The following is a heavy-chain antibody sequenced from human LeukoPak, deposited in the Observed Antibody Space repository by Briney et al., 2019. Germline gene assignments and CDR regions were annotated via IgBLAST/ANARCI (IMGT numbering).Heavy chain of an antibody. V-gene: IGHV1-18*03. D-gene: IGHD2-2*01. CDR1: GYTFTSYG. J-gene: IGHJ6*04. CDR3: ARGDIVVVPAATGGSRDYYCYGMDV. CDR2: ISANNGNT. Sequence: ASVKVSCTASGYTFTSYGISWVRQAPGQGLAWMGWISANNGNTNYAQKLQDRVTMTTDTSTSTAYMQLRSLRSDDMAVYDCARGDIVVVPAATGGSRDYYCYGMDVWGKGTSDTVLS.